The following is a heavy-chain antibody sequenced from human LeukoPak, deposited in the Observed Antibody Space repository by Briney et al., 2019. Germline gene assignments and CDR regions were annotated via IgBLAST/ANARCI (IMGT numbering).Heavy chain of an antibody. J-gene: IGHJ4*02. D-gene: IGHD3-22*01. CDR1: GFTFSSYG. V-gene: IGHV3-33*01. CDR3: ARDRYDSGRYGTFDY. Sequence: GGSLRLSCAASGFTFSSYGMHWVRQAPGKGLEWVAVIWYDGSNKYYADSVKGRFTISRDNSKNTLYLQMNSLRAEDTAVYYCARDRYDSGRYGTFDYWGQGTLVTVSS. CDR2: IWYDGSNK.